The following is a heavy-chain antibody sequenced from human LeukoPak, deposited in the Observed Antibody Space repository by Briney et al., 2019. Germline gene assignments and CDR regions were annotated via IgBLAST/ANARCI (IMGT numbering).Heavy chain of an antibody. D-gene: IGHD6-6*01. J-gene: IGHJ4*02. Sequence: GGSLRLSCAASGFTFSSFIMNWVRQAPGKGLEWVSSISSSSSYINYADSVKGRFTISRDNAKNSLYLQMNSLRAEDTAVYYCARKSAVRSSSSFDYWGQGTLVTVSS. CDR2: ISSSSSYI. CDR1: GFTFSSFI. CDR3: ARKSAVRSSSSFDY. V-gene: IGHV3-21*01.